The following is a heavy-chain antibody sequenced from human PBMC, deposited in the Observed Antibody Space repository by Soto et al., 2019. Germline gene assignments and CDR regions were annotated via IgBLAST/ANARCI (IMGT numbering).Heavy chain of an antibody. Sequence: SETLSLTCTVSGGSISSGGYYWSWIRQHPGKGLEWIGYIYYSGSTYYNPSLKSRVTISVDTSKNQFSLKLSSVTAADTAVHYCARGGGGYCSGGSCYSNWFDPWGQGTLVTVSS. V-gene: IGHV4-30-4*08. CDR3: ARGGGGYCSGGSCYSNWFDP. CDR2: IYYSGST. D-gene: IGHD2-15*01. J-gene: IGHJ5*02. CDR1: GGSISSGGYY.